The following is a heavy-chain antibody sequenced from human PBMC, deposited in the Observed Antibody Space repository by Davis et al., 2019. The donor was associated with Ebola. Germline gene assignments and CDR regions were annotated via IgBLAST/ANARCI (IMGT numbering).Heavy chain of an antibody. CDR3: VRELYDYVWLAYLDR. CDR2: IPYDGKDI. J-gene: IGHJ4*02. D-gene: IGHD3-16*01. V-gene: IGHV3-30*04. CDR1: GFLFRTYT. Sequence: GGSLRLSCAASGFLFRTYTMHWVRQAPGKGLEWVAVIPYDGKDISYAESVRGRFTISRDNSKSTLHLQMNSLRAEDTAVYYCVRELYDYVWLAYLDRWGQGTLVTVSS.